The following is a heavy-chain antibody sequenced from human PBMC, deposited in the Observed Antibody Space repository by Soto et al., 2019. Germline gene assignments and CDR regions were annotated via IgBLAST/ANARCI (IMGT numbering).Heavy chain of an antibody. D-gene: IGHD6-6*01. CDR1: GFIFSDYT. CDR2: ISSSSFTI. J-gene: IGHJ4*02. Sequence: GGSLRLSCAASGFIFSDYTMNWVRQAPGKGLEWVSYISSSSFTIYYADSVKGRFTISRDNAKNSLYLQMNSLRDEDTAVYYCARSLYSSSSRYYFDYWGQGTLVTVSS. CDR3: ARSLYSSSSRYYFDY. V-gene: IGHV3-48*02.